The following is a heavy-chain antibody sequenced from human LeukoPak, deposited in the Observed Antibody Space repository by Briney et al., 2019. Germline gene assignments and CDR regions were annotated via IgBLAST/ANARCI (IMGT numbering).Heavy chain of an antibody. Sequence: ASVTVSCKASGYTFTSYAMHWVRQAPGQRLEWMGWINAGNGNTKYSQKFQGRVTITRDTSASTAYMELSSLRSEDTAVYYCAKATVITNWFDPWGQGTLVTVSS. CDR1: GYTFTSYA. CDR3: AKATVITNWFDP. CDR2: INAGNGNT. D-gene: IGHD4-17*01. V-gene: IGHV1-3*01. J-gene: IGHJ5*02.